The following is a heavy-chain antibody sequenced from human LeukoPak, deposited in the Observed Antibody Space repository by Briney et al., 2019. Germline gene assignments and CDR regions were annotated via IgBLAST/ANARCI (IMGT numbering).Heavy chain of an antibody. CDR3: ARMIAMGATFVDY. CDR2: ISVFGDST. D-gene: IGHD1-26*01. V-gene: IGHV3-23*01. CDR1: GFTFHNYA. J-gene: IGHJ4*02. Sequence: PGGSLRLSCAASGFTFHNYAMSWVRQAPGKGLEWVSSISVFGDSTSYADSVKGRFTISRDNSKNTLHVQMYSLRAEDTAVDYCARMIAMGATFVDYWGQGTLVTVSS.